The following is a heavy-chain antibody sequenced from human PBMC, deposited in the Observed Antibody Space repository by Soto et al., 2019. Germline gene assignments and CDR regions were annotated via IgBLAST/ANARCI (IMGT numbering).Heavy chain of an antibody. Sequence: PVESLKISCKGSGYIFTSYWISWGLQMPGKGLEWMGRIDPSDSYTNYSPSFQGHVTISADKSIGTAYLQWSSLKASDTAMYYCARIGPEMATIIWGQGTLVTVSS. CDR3: ARIGPEMATII. J-gene: IGHJ4*02. V-gene: IGHV5-10-1*01. D-gene: IGHD5-12*01. CDR1: GYIFTSYW. CDR2: IDPSDSYT.